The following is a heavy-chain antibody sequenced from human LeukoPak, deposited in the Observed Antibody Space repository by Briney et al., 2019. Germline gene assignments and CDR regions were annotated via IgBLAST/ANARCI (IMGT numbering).Heavy chain of an antibody. CDR3: ARHGAGYSSGGYGHYFDY. CDR1: GGSISSGDYY. V-gene: IGHV4-30-4*08. D-gene: IGHD6-19*01. J-gene: IGHJ4*02. Sequence: SETLSLTCTVSGGSISSGDYYWSWIRQPPGKGLEWIGYIYYSGSTYYNPSHKSRVTISVDTSKNQFSLKLSSVTAADTAVYYCARHGAGYSSGGYGHYFDYGGQGTLVTAS. CDR2: IYYSGST.